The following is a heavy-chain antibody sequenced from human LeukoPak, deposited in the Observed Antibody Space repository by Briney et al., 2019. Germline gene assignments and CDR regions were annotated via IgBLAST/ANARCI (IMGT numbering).Heavy chain of an antibody. Sequence: GGSLRLSCAASGFTFSNAWMSWVRQAPGKGLDWVGRIKSKTDGGTTDYAAPVKGKFTISRDDSKNTLYLQMNSLKTEDTAVYYCTTDPTTWESSVHWGQGTLVTVSS. CDR2: IKSKTDGGTT. CDR1: GFTFSNAW. V-gene: IGHV3-15*01. J-gene: IGHJ4*02. CDR3: TTDPTTWESSVH. D-gene: IGHD3-22*01.